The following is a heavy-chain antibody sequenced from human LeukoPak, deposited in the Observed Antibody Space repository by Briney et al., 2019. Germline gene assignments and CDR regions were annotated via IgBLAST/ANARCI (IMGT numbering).Heavy chain of an antibody. CDR2: ISSSSSTI. CDR3: ARDALQLTGNYVTRWWFDP. V-gene: IGHV3-48*01. Sequence: GGSLRLSCTASGFTFRSCSMNWVRQAPGKGLEWVSYISSSSSTIYYADSVRGRFTISRDNAKNSLYLQMNSLSAEDTAFYYCARDALQLTGNYVTRWWFDPWGQGTLVTVSS. CDR1: GFTFRSCS. D-gene: IGHD3-9*01. J-gene: IGHJ5*02.